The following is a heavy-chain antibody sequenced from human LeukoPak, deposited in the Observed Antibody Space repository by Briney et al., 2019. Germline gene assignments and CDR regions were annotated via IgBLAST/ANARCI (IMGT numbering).Heavy chain of an antibody. V-gene: IGHV4-61*02. CDR1: GGSISSGTYY. CDR2: IYSSGST. D-gene: IGHD4-17*01. Sequence: SETLSLTCTVSGGSISSGTYYWSWIRQPGGKGLEWSGRIYSSGSTSYNPSLESRVTISVDTSKNRFSLKLSSVTAADTAVYYCAIHDYGDRDAFDIWGQGTMVTVSS. CDR3: AIHDYGDRDAFDI. J-gene: IGHJ3*02.